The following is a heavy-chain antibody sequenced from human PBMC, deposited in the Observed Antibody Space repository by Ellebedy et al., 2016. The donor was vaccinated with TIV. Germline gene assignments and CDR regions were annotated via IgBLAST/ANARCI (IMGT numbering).Heavy chain of an antibody. CDR1: GFTFSGSA. J-gene: IGHJ4*02. CDR2: IRSKANSYAT. D-gene: IGHD1-26*01. V-gene: IGHV3-73*01. CDR3: AREGVWDGHD. Sequence: GGSLRLXXAASGFTFSGSAMHWVRQASGKGLEWVGRIRSKANSYATAYAASVKGRFTISRDDSKNTAYLQMNSLKTEDTAVYYCAREGVWDGHDWGQGTLVTVSA.